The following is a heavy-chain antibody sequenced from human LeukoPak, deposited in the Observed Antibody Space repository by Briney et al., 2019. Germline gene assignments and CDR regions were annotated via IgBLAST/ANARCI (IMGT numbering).Heavy chain of an antibody. J-gene: IGHJ5*02. V-gene: IGHV5-51*01. CDR2: ISPGDYDT. Sequence: GESLNISCKGSGYSFDTYWIGWVRQIPGKGLEWMGIISPGDYDTRCSPSFQGQVTISADKSITTAYLQWSSLEASDSAMYYCTRRQVEGTVDWFDPWGQGTLVTVSS. CDR1: GYSFDTYW. CDR3: TRRQVEGTVDWFDP. D-gene: IGHD1-26*01.